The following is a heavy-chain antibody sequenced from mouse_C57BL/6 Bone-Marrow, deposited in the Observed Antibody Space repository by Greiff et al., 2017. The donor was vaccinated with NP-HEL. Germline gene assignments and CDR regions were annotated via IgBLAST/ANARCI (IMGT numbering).Heavy chain of an antibody. V-gene: IGHV1-81*01. Sequence: VPLQHSSPAVSLPFSSVKLSCKASGYTFTSYGISWVKQRTGQGLEWIGEIYPRSGNTYYNEKFKGKATLTADKSSSTAYMELRSLTSEDSAVYFCARRGYYFDYWGQGTTLTVSS. CDR3: ARRGYYFDY. CDR2: IYPRSGNT. J-gene: IGHJ2*01. CDR1: GYTFTSYG.